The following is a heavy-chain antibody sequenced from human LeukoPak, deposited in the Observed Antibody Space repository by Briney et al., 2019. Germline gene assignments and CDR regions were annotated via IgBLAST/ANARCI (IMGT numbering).Heavy chain of an antibody. CDR3: ARHGDYGDYVDY. CDR1: GGSISSYY. Sequence: TLSLTCTVSGGSISSYYWSWIRQPPGKGLEWIGYIYHSGSTYYNPSLESRVTISVDRSKNQFSLKLSSVTAADTAVYYCARHGDYGDYVDYWGQGTLVTVSS. V-gene: IGHV4-30-2*01. J-gene: IGHJ4*02. D-gene: IGHD4-17*01. CDR2: IYHSGST.